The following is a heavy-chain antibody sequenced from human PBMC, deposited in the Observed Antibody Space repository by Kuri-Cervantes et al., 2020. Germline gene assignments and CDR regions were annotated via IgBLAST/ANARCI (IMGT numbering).Heavy chain of an antibody. CDR3: ARDLRGSGSKEPDY. V-gene: IGHV3-30-3*01. CDR1: GFTFSSYA. Sequence: GESLKISCAASGFTFSSYAMRWVRQAPGKGLEWVAVISYDGSNKYYADSVKGRFTISRDNSKNTLYLQMNSLRAEDTAVYYCARDLRGSGSKEPDYWGQGTLVTVSS. CDR2: ISYDGSNK. D-gene: IGHD3-10*01. J-gene: IGHJ4*02.